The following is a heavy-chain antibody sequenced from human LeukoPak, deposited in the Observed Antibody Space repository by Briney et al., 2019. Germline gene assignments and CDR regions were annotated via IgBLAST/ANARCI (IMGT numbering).Heavy chain of an antibody. V-gene: IGHV3-23*01. CDR1: GFTFSSYA. Sequence: PGGSLRLSCAASGFTFSSYAMSWVRQAPGKGLEWVSAISGSGGSTYYADSVKGRFTISRDNSKNTLYLQMNSLRAEDTAVYYCAKGILWYYGSGSYSPGTFDYWGQGTLVTVSS. D-gene: IGHD3-10*01. CDR2: ISGSGGST. CDR3: AKGILWYYGSGSYSPGTFDY. J-gene: IGHJ4*02.